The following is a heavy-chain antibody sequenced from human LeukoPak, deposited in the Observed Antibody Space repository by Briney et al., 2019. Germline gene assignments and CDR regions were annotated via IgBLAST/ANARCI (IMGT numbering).Heavy chain of an antibody. D-gene: IGHD6-25*01. CDR3: AKDRRLAAFDY. CDR2: ISSTGGTA. CDR1: GFTFSSFG. V-gene: IGHV3-23*01. J-gene: IGHJ4*02. Sequence: GGSLRLSWAASGFTFSSFGMSWVRQAPGKGLEWVSAISSTGGTAYYADSVKGRFTISRDNSKNTLYLQMNSLSAEDTAVYYCAKDRRLAAFDYGGQGTLVTVSS.